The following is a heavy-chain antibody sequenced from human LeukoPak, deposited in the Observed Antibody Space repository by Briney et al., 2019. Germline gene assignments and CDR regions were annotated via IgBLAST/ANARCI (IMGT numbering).Heavy chain of an antibody. CDR2: VADDEKTI. CDR1: GFTFTGHS. D-gene: IGHD1-26*01. V-gene: IGHV3-30*04. Sequence: PGRSLRLSCVASGFTFTGHSMHWVRQAPGKGLEWVAVVADDEKTIFYADSLKGRFTVSRDNSKNTVHLQMNSLRDEDTAVYYCAREKQSGGTPFDYWGQGSLVTVSS. CDR3: AREKQSGGTPFDY. J-gene: IGHJ4*02.